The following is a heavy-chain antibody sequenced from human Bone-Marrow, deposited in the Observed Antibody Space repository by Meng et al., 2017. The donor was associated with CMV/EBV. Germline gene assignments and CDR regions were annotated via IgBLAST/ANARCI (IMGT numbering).Heavy chain of an antibody. D-gene: IGHD4-17*01. CDR2: MNPNSGNT. V-gene: IGHV1-8*01. Sequence: ASVKVSCKASGYTFTSYDINWVRQATGQGLEWMGWMNPNSGNTGYAQKFQGRVTMTRNTSISTAYMELSSLRSEDTAVYYCARVAGRVTRYYFDYWGQGTLVTVSS. J-gene: IGHJ4*02. CDR3: ARVAGRVTRYYFDY. CDR1: GYTFTSYD.